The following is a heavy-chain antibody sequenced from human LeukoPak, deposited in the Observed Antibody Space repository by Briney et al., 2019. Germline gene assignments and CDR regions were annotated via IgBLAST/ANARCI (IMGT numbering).Heavy chain of an antibody. Sequence: GGSLRLSCAASGFTLSSYWMSWVRQALGKGLEWVANIKRDGSEKYYVDSVKGRFTISRDNAKNSLFLQMSSLRVEDTAVYYCVRDDGAVKPCWGQGTLVTVSS. J-gene: IGHJ4*02. CDR1: GFTLSSYW. D-gene: IGHD6-19*01. CDR3: VRDDGAVKPC. V-gene: IGHV3-7*01. CDR2: IKRDGSEK.